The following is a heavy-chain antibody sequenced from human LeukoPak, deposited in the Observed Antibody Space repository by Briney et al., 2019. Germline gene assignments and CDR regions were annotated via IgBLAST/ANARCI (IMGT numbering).Heavy chain of an antibody. D-gene: IGHD2-2*01. CDR2: INYSGST. CDR3: ARLSTYSVVLPGAMSYYFGC. CDR1: ADAITTQY. Sequence: PSETLSLTCTVPADAITTQYRSWIRQTPGKGLESIGYINYSGSTCYSPPLTRRVATSVDTSKNQLSLKLSSVAAAVKAMYFCARLSTYSVVLPGAMSYYFGCWGQGTLVTVSS. V-gene: IGHV4-59*08. J-gene: IGHJ4*02.